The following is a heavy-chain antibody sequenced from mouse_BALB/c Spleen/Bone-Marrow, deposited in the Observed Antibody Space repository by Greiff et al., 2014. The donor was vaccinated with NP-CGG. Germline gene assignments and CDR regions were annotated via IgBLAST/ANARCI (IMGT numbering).Heavy chain of an antibody. V-gene: IGHV1-4*01. Sequence: QVQLQQSGAELAKPGDSVKMSCKASGYTFTSYWMHWVKQRPGQGLEWIGNINPSSGYTEYNQKFKDKATLTADKSSSTAYMQLSSLTSEDSAVYYCARPITTGIQAWFAYWGQGILVTVSA. J-gene: IGHJ3*01. D-gene: IGHD2-4*01. CDR3: ARPITTGIQAWFAY. CDR1: GYTFTSYW. CDR2: INPSSGYT.